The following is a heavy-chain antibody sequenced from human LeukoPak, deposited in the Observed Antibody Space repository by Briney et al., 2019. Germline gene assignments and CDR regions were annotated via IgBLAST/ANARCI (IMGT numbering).Heavy chain of an antibody. CDR2: ISSSSSSYI. V-gene: IGHV3-21*01. CDR3: ARDDCSGGSCYEYYYYGMDV. CDR1: GFTFSSYS. J-gene: IGHJ6*02. Sequence: GGSLRLSCAASGFTFSSYSMNWVRQAPGKGLEWVSSISSSSSSYIYYADSVKGRFTISRDNAKNSLYLQMNSLRAEDTAVYYCARDDCSGGSCYEYYYYGMDVWGQGTTVTVSS. D-gene: IGHD2-15*01.